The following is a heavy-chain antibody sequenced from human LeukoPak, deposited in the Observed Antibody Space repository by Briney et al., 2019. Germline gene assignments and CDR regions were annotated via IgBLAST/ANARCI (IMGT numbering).Heavy chain of an antibody. Sequence: SETLSLTCTVSGDSINDHYWSWIRQTPGKGLEWIGYIYYIGSTNYNPSLKSRVTISLDTSKNQFSLKLSSVTAADTAVYYCARGVVAAAGRTFDFWGQGTLVTVSS. D-gene: IGHD6-13*01. CDR1: GDSINDHY. V-gene: IGHV4-59*11. CDR3: ARGVVAAAGRTFDF. J-gene: IGHJ4*02. CDR2: IYYIGST.